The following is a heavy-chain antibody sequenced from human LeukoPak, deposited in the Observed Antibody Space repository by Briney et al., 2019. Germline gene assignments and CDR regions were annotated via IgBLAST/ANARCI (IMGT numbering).Heavy chain of an antibody. CDR3: AGDWSDGFDY. V-gene: IGHV3-7*01. J-gene: IGHJ4*02. CDR2: IKEDGREK. D-gene: IGHD3-3*01. CDR1: GFTFSSYW. Sequence: GGSLRLSCAASGFTFSSYWMSWVRQAPGKGLEWVASIKEDGREKYYVDSVKGRFTISRDNAKNSVYLQMNSLRAEDTAVYYCAGDWSDGFDYWGQGTLVTVSS.